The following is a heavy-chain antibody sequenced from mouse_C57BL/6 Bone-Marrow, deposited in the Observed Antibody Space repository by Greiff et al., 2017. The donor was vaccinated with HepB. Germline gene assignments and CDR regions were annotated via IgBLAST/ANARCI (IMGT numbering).Heavy chain of an antibody. V-gene: IGHV1-69*01. Sequence: VQLQQSGAELVMPGASVKLSCKASGYTFTSYWMHWVKQRPGQGLEWIGEIDPSDSYTNYNQKFKGKSTLTVDKSSSTAYMQLSSLTSEDSAVYYCARTPRQLTFAYWGQGTLVTVSA. J-gene: IGHJ3*01. CDR1: GYTFTSYW. CDR2: IDPSDSYT. D-gene: IGHD3-2*02. CDR3: ARTPRQLTFAY.